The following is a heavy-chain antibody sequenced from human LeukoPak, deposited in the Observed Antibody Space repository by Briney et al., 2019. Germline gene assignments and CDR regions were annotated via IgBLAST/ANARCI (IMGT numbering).Heavy chain of an antibody. V-gene: IGHV3-11*04. J-gene: IGHJ4*02. CDR2: ISSSGSTI. CDR1: GFTFSDYY. Sequence: GGSLRLSCAASGFTFSDYYMSWIRQAPGKGLEWASYISSSGSTIYYADSVKGRFTISRDNAKNSLYLQMNSLRAEDTAVYYCARDVKTRYCSSTSCYVPFDYWGQGTLVTVSS. CDR3: ARDVKTRYCSSTSCYVPFDY. D-gene: IGHD2-2*01.